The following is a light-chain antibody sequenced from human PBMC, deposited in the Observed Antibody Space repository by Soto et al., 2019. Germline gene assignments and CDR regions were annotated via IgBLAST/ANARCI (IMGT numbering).Light chain of an antibody. CDR1: QSVRRY. CDR2: GAS. V-gene: IGKV3-11*01. CDR3: LQDYKYPRT. J-gene: IGKJ1*01. Sequence: EIVLTQSPATLSLSPGERATLSCRASQSVRRYLAWYQQKPGQAPRLLIFGASTRATGIPARFSGSGSGTDFTLTISSLQSEDFATYYCLQDYKYPRTFGQGTKVDIK.